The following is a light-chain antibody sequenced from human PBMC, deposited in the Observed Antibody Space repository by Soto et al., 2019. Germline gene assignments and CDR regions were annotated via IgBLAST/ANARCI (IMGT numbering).Light chain of an antibody. CDR1: QSVNSN. CDR3: QHYNTWPWT. V-gene: IGKV3-15*01. CDR2: GAS. Sequence: ETVMTQSPATLSVSPGERATLSCWASQSVNSNLAWYQQKLGQAPRVLIYGASTRATGIPDRFSGSGSETEFILTISSLQSEDSATYYCQHYNTWPWTFGQGTKVEIK. J-gene: IGKJ1*01.